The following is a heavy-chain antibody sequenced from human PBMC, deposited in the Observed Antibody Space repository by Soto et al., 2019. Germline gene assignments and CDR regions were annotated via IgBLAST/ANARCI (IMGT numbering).Heavy chain of an antibody. Sequence: QVQLVQSGTEVKKLGASVKVSCKASGYTFRSYGISWVRQAPGQGPEWMGWISGYNGNTHYPQKFQGKVTMTTDTSTSTAYMELRSLRSDDTAVYYCAKADSNYAGRFSYYYMDVWGNGTLVTVSS. D-gene: IGHD4-4*01. V-gene: IGHV1-18*01. CDR2: ISGYNGNT. J-gene: IGHJ6*03. CDR1: GYTFRSYG. CDR3: AKADSNYAGRFSYYYMDV.